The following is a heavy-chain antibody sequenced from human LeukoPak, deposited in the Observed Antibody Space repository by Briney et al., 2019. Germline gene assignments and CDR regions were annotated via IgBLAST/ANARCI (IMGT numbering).Heavy chain of an antibody. D-gene: IGHD3-22*01. CDR3: ARRDYDSSGYYYAFDY. J-gene: IGHJ4*02. CDR1: GGSISSYY. Sequence: EASETLSLTCTVSGGSISSYYWSWIRQPPGKGLEWIGYIYYSGSTNYNPSLKSRVTISVDTSKNQFSLKLSSVTAADTAVYYCARRDYDSSGYYYAFDYWGQGTLVTVSS. V-gene: IGHV4-59*08. CDR2: IYYSGST.